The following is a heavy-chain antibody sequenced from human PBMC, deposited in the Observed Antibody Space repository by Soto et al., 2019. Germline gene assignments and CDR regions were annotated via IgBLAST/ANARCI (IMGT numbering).Heavy chain of an antibody. CDR3: ARDKDCSGGSCYHYYGMDV. V-gene: IGHV1-69*01. J-gene: IGHJ6*02. Sequence: KVSCKASGGTFSSYAISWVRQAPGQGLEWMGGIIPIFGTANYAQKFQGRVTITADESTSTAYMELSSLRSEDTAVYYCARDKDCSGGSCYHYYGMDVWGQGTTVTVSS. CDR2: IIPIFGTA. D-gene: IGHD2-15*01. CDR1: GGTFSSYA.